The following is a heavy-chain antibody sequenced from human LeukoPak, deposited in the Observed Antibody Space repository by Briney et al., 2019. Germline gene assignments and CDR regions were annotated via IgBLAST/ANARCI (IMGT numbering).Heavy chain of an antibody. CDR3: ARGPGIAVAGVFDY. D-gene: IGHD6-19*01. CDR2: ISGQNGHT. CDR1: GYTFTIYG. V-gene: IGHV1-18*04. Sequence: GGSVRVSCKASGYTFTIYGINWVRQAPGQGLEWMGRISGQNGHTNYVQKLQGRVTITTDTSTNTAYMELRNLTSDYPAVYYCARGPGIAVAGVFDYWGQGSLVTVSS. J-gene: IGHJ4*02.